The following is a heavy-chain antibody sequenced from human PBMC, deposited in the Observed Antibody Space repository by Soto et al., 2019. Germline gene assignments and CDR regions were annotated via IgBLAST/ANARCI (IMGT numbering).Heavy chain of an antibody. J-gene: IGHJ5*02. D-gene: IGHD2-15*01. Sequence: QVQLVESGGGLVKPGGSLRLSCAASGFTFSDYYMSWIRQAPGKGLEWVSYISSSSSYTNYADSVKGRFTISRDNAKNSLYLQMNSLRAEDTAVYYCARHPHLRIPGNWFDPGGQGTLVTVSS. V-gene: IGHV3-11*05. CDR1: GFTFSDYY. CDR2: ISSSSSYT. CDR3: ARHPHLRIPGNWFDP.